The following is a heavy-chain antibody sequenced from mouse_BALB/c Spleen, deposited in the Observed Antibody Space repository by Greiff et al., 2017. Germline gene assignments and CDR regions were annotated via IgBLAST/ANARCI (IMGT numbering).Heavy chain of an antibody. J-gene: IGHJ3*01. V-gene: IGHV1-20*02. Sequence: EVKFVESGRDLVKPGGSVKISCTASGYTFTGYYMYWVIQSHGKSLEWIGSINPYSGDTFYTQSFKGRVTLTVDNSSNTAYMQLRSLASEDSAVYYWARDLTTATWRAMAYWGQGTLVTVSA. CDR3: ARDLTTATWRAMAY. D-gene: IGHD1-2*01. CDR1: GYTFTGYY. CDR2: INPYSGDT.